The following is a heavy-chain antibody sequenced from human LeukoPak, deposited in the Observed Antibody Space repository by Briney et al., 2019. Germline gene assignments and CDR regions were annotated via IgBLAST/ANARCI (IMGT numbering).Heavy chain of an antibody. J-gene: IGHJ4*02. D-gene: IGHD6-19*01. CDR3: SRGSGWLSVY. Sequence: GSLRLSCTASGFTFGDYLMSWFRQAPGKGLEWIGFISGGTTEYAASVKGRFTISIDDSTSIAYLQMNSLTTEDTAVYYCSRGSGWLSVYWGQGTLVTVSS. CDR2: ISGGTT. CDR1: GFTFGDYL. V-gene: IGHV3-49*03.